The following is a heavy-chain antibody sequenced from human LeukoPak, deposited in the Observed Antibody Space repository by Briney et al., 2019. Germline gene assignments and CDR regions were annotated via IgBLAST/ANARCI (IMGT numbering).Heavy chain of an antibody. J-gene: IGHJ4*02. Sequence: GSLRLSCAASGFTFSNYPMHWIRQAPGKGLEYVSVITSNGDSTAYTNSVKGRFSTSRDNSKNTLYLQMDSLRAEDMAVYYCAREPAYGDLDYWGQGTLVTVSS. CDR3: AREPAYGDLDY. CDR1: GFTFSNYP. D-gene: IGHD4-17*01. V-gene: IGHV3-64*01. CDR2: ITSNGDST.